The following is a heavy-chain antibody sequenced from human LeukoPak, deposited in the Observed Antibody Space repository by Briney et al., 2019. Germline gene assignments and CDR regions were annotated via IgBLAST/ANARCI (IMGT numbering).Heavy chain of an antibody. Sequence: PGGSLRLSCAASGFTFSSYGMHWVRQAPGKGLEWVAVISYDGSNKYYADSVKGRFTISRDNSKNTLYLQMNSLRAEDTAVYYCAKWNGDSPFDYWGQGTLVTVSS. CDR2: ISYDGSNK. CDR1: GFTFSSYG. J-gene: IGHJ4*02. CDR3: AKWNGDSPFDY. D-gene: IGHD4-17*01. V-gene: IGHV3-30*18.